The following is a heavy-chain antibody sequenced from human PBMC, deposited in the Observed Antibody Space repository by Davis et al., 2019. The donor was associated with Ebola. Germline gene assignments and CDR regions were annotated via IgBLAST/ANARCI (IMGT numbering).Heavy chain of an antibody. Sequence: MPSETLSLTCAISGDSVSSNSVAWNWIRQSPSRGLEWLGRTYYRSKWYNDYAVSVKSRITINPDTSRNQFSLQLISVTPDDTAVYYCARVTKQGFCSTTTACSALDCWGRGTLVTVSS. V-gene: IGHV6-1*01. J-gene: IGHJ4*02. D-gene: IGHD2-2*01. CDR3: ARVTKQGFCSTTTACSALDC. CDR1: GDSVSSNSVA. CDR2: TYYRSKWYN.